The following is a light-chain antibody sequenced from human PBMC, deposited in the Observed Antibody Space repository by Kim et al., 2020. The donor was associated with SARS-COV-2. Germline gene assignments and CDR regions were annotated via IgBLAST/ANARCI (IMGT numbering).Light chain of an antibody. CDR2: DAS. J-gene: IGKJ4*01. V-gene: IGKV1-33*01. Sequence: DIQMTQSPSSLSASVGDRVTITCQASQDIRNNFLNWYQQRPGKAPKLLIYDASNLETGVPSRFSGGGSGTHFSLTISSLQPEDFATYYCQQYDSLPLTFGGGTKLEI. CDR3: QQYDSLPLT. CDR1: QDIRNNF.